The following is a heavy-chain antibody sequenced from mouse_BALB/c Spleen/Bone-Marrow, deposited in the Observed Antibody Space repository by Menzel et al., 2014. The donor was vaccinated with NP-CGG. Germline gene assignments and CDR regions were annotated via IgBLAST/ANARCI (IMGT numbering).Heavy chain of an antibody. Sequence: VQGVESGPGLVAPSQSLSITCTVSGFSLNSFGVHWVRQPPGKGLEWLGVIWPGGSTNYNSALMSRLSISKDNSKSQVFSKMNSLQTDDTAMYYCAREGTFYYALDYWGQGTSVTVSS. CDR3: AREGTFYYALDY. V-gene: IGHV2-9*02. CDR1: GFSLNSFG. CDR2: IWPGGST. J-gene: IGHJ4*01.